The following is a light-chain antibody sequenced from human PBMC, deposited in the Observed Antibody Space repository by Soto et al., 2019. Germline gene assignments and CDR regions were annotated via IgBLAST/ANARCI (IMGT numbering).Light chain of an antibody. CDR2: GNS. CDR1: SSNIGAGYD. J-gene: IGLJ2*01. CDR3: QSYDRSPSSVV. V-gene: IGLV1-40*01. Sequence: QSVLTQPPSVSGAPGQRVTISCTGSSSNIGAGYDVHWYQQLPGTAPKLLIYGNSNRPSGVPDRFSGSKSGTSASLAITWLPAEDEADYYFQSYDRSPSSVVFGGGTKATVL.